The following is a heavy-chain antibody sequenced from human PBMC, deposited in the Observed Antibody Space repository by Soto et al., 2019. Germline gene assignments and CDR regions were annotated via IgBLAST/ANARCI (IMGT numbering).Heavy chain of an antibody. V-gene: IGHV3-9*01. Sequence: GGSLRLSCAASGFTFDDYAMHWVRQAPGKGLEWVSGISWNSGSIGYADSVKGRFTISRDNAKNSLYLQMNSLRAEDTALYYCAKDRAVYSSSWCDYWGQGTLVTVSS. CDR2: ISWNSGSI. CDR1: GFTFDDYA. J-gene: IGHJ4*02. D-gene: IGHD6-13*01. CDR3: AKDRAVYSSSWCDY.